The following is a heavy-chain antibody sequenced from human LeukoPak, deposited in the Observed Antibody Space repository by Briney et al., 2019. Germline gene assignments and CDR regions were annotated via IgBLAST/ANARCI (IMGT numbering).Heavy chain of an antibody. Sequence: PGGSLRLSCAASGFTFSIYWMSWVRQAPGTGLEWVANIKQDGSEQYCVDSVKGRFTISRDNAKNSLYLQMNSLRAEDTAVYYCARIAVAGRGVYYYYYGMDVWGQGTTATVSS. J-gene: IGHJ6*02. V-gene: IGHV3-7*02. CDR3: ARIAVAGRGVYYYYYGMDV. CDR1: GFTFSIYW. CDR2: IKQDGSEQ. D-gene: IGHD6-19*01.